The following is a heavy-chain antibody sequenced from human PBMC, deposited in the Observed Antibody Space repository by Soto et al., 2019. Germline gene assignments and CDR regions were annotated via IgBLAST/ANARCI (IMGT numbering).Heavy chain of an antibody. Sequence: QVQLVESGGGVVQPGRSLRLSCAASGFTFSTYAMHWVSQAPGKGLEWVAVISYDGSNKYYVDSVKGRFTISRDNSTNTLYLQMNSLRAEDTAVYYCARDKSPYSSGWHNRHFDYWCQGTLVTVSS. CDR2: ISYDGSNK. D-gene: IGHD6-19*01. CDR3: ARDKSPYSSGWHNRHFDY. CDR1: GFTFSTYA. J-gene: IGHJ4*02. V-gene: IGHV3-30-3*01.